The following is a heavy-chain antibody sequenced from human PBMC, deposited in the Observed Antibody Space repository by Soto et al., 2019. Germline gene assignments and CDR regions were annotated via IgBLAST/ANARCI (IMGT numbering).Heavy chain of an antibody. CDR1: GFTFSGYW. CDR3: AICGTSTTYWGLFYN. V-gene: IGHV3-74*01. Sequence: EVQLVESGGGLVQPGGSLRLSCAGSGFTFSGYWMHWVRQAPGKGPVWVSRLNPNGTFTTNADSVKGRFTISRDNAKNTVYLQMNSLRADDTAVYYCAICGTSTTYWGLFYNWGQGTLVTVSS. D-gene: IGHD7-27*01. CDR2: LNPNGTFT. J-gene: IGHJ4*02.